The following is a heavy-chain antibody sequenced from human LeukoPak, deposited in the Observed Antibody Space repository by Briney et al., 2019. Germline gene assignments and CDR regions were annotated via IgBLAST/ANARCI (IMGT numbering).Heavy chain of an antibody. V-gene: IGHV3-30-3*01. CDR1: GFTFSSYA. D-gene: IGHD6-13*01. CDR2: ISYDGSNK. Sequence: GRSLRLSCAASGFTFSSYAMHWVRQAPGKGLEWVAVISYDGSNKYYADSVKGRFTISRDNSKNTLYLQMNSLRAEDTAVYYCARERPGAAAGKGFDYWGQGTLVTVSS. J-gene: IGHJ4*02. CDR3: ARERPGAAAGKGFDY.